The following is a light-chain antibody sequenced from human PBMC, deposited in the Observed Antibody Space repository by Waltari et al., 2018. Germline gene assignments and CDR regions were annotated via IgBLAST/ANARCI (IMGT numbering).Light chain of an antibody. CDR3: CSYAGRYTMI. J-gene: IGLJ2*01. CDR1: NRDLGAYNY. V-gene: IGLV2-11*01. CDR2: SVT. Sequence: QSALPQPRSVAGPPGHTVTISLPGTNRDLGAYNYGSWFPLHPGKAPKLIIYSVTDRPSGVPHRFSGSKSGSTASLTISGLQPEDEGDYFCCSYAGRYTMIFGGGTRLTVL.